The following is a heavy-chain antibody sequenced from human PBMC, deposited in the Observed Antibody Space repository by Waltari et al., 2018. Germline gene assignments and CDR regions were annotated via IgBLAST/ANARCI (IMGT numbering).Heavy chain of an antibody. Sequence: QVQLQQWGAGLLKPSETLSLTCAVYGGSFSGYYWSWIRQPPGKGREWIGEINHSGSTNYNPSLKSRVTISVDTSKNQCSLKLSSVTAADTAVYYCVLGYCSGGSCYPPFDIWGQGTMVTVSS. V-gene: IGHV4-34*01. D-gene: IGHD2-15*01. J-gene: IGHJ3*02. CDR3: VLGYCSGGSCYPPFDI. CDR1: GGSFSGYY. CDR2: INHSGST.